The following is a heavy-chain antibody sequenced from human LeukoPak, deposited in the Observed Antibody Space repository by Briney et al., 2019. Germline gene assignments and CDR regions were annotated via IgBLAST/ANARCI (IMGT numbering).Heavy chain of an antibody. Sequence: GGYLRLSCAASGFTFSSSAMGWVRQAPGKGLEWVSTISGSGDRTYYADSVKGRFTISRGNSKNTLFLHMNSLRAEDTAVYSCAKGYYGSGSYGWFDYWGQGTLVTVSS. V-gene: IGHV3-23*01. CDR2: ISGSGDRT. CDR3: AKGYYGSGSYGWFDY. J-gene: IGHJ4*02. CDR1: GFTFSSSA. D-gene: IGHD3-10*01.